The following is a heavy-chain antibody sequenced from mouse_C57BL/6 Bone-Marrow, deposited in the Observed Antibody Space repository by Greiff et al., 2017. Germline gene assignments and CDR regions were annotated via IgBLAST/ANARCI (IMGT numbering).Heavy chain of an antibody. J-gene: IGHJ2*01. CDR1: GYTFTDYC. CDR2: IDPDDGNT. CDR3: ARGLRPRFVDY. D-gene: IGHD3-2*02. Sequence: QVQLQQSGAELVRPGASVKLSCKASGYTFTDYCMHWVKQRPGQGLEWIGRIDPDDGNTYYTQKFKGKATVTADKSSSTAYMQLSSLTSEDSAVYYCARGLRPRFVDYGGQGTTLTVSS. V-gene: IGHV1-76*01.